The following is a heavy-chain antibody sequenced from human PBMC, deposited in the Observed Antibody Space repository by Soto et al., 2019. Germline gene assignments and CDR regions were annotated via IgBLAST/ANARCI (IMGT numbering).Heavy chain of an antibody. J-gene: IGHJ4*02. D-gene: IGHD3-16*02. CDR1: GFTFSIYW. CDR2: IKQDGSEK. Sequence: EVQLVESGGDLAQPGGSLRVSCAASGFTFSIYWMSWVRQAPGKGLEWVANIKQDGSEKNYVDSVKGRFTISRDNAKNLLSLQMNSLRVEDTAVYYCARGWSNYVWGSNRYSGVDYWGQGTLVTVSS. V-gene: IGHV3-7*01. CDR3: ARGWSNYVWGSNRYSGVDY.